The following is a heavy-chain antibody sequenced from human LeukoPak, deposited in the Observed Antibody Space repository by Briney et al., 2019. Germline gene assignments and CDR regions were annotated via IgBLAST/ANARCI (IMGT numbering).Heavy chain of an antibody. J-gene: IGHJ4*02. CDR3: AIKRHEGFDY. V-gene: IGHV3-30*04. CDR2: VSYDGNAQ. Sequence: LTCAVSGVSITSSSNYWGWIGQAPGKGLVLLAGVSYDGNAQYYADSVNAQFTISTHNANNSLYLQMNSLRAEDTAVYYCAIKRHEGFDYWGQGTLVTVSS. CDR1: GVSITSSS.